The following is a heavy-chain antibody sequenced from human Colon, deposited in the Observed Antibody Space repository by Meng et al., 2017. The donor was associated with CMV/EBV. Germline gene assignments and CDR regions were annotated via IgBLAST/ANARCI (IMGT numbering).Heavy chain of an antibody. Sequence: GESLKISCAASGFTFSSYSMNWVRQAPGKGLEWVSSISSSSSYIYYADSVKGRFTISRDNAKNSLSLQMNSLRAEDTAVYYCARTPLDYWGQGTLVTVSS. CDR3: ARTPLDY. V-gene: IGHV3-21*01. J-gene: IGHJ4*02. CDR2: ISSSSSYI. CDR1: GFTFSSYS.